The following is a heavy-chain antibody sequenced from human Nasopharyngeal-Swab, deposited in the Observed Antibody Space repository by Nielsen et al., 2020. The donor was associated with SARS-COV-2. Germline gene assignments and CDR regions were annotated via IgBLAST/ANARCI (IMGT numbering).Heavy chain of an antibody. J-gene: IGHJ4*02. CDR2: ITADGGST. V-gene: IGHV3-43*02. D-gene: IGHD1-26*01. CDR3: AKSIGELLSPFDS. CDR1: GFNFDDYA. Sequence: GESLKISCAASGFNFDDYAMHWVRHAPGKGLEWVSLITADGGSTYYADSVKGRFTISRDNSKNSVSLQMNNLRTEDTAFYYCAKSIGELLSPFDSWGQGTLVTVSS.